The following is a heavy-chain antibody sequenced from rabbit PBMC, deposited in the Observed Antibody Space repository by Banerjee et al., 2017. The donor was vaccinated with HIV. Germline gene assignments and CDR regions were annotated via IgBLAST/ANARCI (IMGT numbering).Heavy chain of an antibody. CDR1: GFSLSSYG. CDR2: ISTGGSS. V-gene: IGHV1S45*01. J-gene: IGHJ4*01. CDR3: ASTAYTSSTNYFKL. Sequence: QEQLEESGGDLVKPEGSLTLTCTASGFSLSSYGVSWVRQAAGKGLKWIGYISTGGSSYYASWAKGRFTISKASSTTVTLQMTSLTAADTATYFCASTAYTSSTNYFKLWGPGTLVTVS. D-gene: IGHD1-1*01.